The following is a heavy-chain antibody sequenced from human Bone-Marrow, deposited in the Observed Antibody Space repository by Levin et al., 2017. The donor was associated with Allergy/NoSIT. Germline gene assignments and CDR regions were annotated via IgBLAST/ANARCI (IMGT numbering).Heavy chain of an antibody. V-gene: IGHV3-21*04. D-gene: IGHD6-19*01. Sequence: GGSLRLSCATSGFPFSSYGMAWVRQAPGKGLEWVASITTTGNYIHYAESVKGRFIISRDNAKNSLFLQMNNLRLEDSALYYCAKDTVGVAGTALESWGQGTLVTVSS. CDR2: ITTTGNYI. CDR1: GFPFSSYG. CDR3: AKDTVGVAGTALES. J-gene: IGHJ4*02.